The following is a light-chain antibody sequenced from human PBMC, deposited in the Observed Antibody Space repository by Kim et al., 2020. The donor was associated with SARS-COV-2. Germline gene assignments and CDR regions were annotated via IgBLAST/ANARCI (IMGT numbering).Light chain of an antibody. CDR3: QVWDSTADHYV. Sequence: SYELTQPPSVSVAPGKTAYITCGGNNIGSKNLHWYQQKPGQAPVLFIYYDSDRPSGIPERFSGSKSGNTATLTISSVAAGDEADYYCQVWDSTADHYVFGSGTKVTVL. V-gene: IGLV3-21*04. CDR1: NIGSKN. J-gene: IGLJ1*01. CDR2: YDS.